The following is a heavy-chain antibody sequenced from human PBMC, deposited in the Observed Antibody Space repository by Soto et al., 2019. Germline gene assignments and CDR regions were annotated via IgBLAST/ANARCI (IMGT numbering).Heavy chain of an antibody. CDR2: IYSGGST. D-gene: IGHD4-17*01. Sequence: PGGSLRLSCAASGFTVSSNYMSWVRQAPGKGLEWVSVIYSGGSTYYADSVEGRFTISRDNSKNTLYLQMNSLRAEDTAVYYCSFTDLTTPLRWGQGTLVTVSS. V-gene: IGHV3-66*01. CDR3: SFTDLTTPLR. CDR1: GFTVSSNY. J-gene: IGHJ4*02.